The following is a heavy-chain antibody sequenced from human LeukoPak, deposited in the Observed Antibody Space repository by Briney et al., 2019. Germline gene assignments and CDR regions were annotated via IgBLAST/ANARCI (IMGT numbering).Heavy chain of an antibody. CDR3: ARDLLSAAGPPFDY. V-gene: IGHV1-46*01. CDR2: INPSGGST. Sequence: ASVKVSCKASGGTFSSYAISWVRQAPGQGLEWMGIINPSGGSTSYAQKFQGRVTMTRDMSTSTVYMELSSLRSEDTAVYYCARDLLSAAGPPFDYWGQGTLVTVSS. J-gene: IGHJ4*02. CDR1: GGTFSSYA. D-gene: IGHD6-13*01.